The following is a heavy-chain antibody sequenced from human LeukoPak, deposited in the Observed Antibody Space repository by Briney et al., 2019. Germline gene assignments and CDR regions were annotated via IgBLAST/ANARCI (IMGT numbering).Heavy chain of an antibody. J-gene: IGHJ3*02. D-gene: IGHD1-14*01. CDR2: IIPIFGTA. V-gene: IGHV1-69*05. CDR1: GGTFSSYA. CDR3: AGDYRDAFDI. Sequence: SVKVSCKASGGTFSSYAISWMRQARGQGLEWMGGIIPIFGTANYAQKFQGRVTITTDESTSTAYMELSSLRSEDTAVYYCAGDYRDAFDIWGQGTMVTVSS.